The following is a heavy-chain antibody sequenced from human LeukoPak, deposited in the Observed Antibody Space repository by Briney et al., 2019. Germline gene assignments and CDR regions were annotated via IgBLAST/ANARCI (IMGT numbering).Heavy chain of an antibody. D-gene: IGHD3-10*01. J-gene: IGHJ6*02. CDR2: ISSDGTYT. CDR1: GFTFSSHL. Sequence: PGGSLRLSCAASGFTFSSHLMHWVRQAPGKGLVWVSRISSDGTYTNYADSVRGGFTISRDNAKNMVYLELSSLRVEDTGVYYCARIRAPPVGFDYYGMDVWGQGTTVTVSS. V-gene: IGHV3-74*01. CDR3: ARIRAPPVGFDYYGMDV.